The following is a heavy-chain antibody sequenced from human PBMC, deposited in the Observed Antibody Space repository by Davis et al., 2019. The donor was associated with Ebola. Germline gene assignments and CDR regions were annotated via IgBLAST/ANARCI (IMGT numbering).Heavy chain of an antibody. Sequence: PGGSLRLSCAASGFTFSSYAMSWVRQAPGKGLEWVSAISGSGGSTYYADSVKSRFTISRDNSKNTLYLQMNSLRAEDTAVYYCAKGEGRMTTYYYYGMDVWGQGTTVTVSS. D-gene: IGHD4-11*01. V-gene: IGHV3-23*01. CDR3: AKGEGRMTTYYYYGMDV. J-gene: IGHJ6*02. CDR1: GFTFSSYA. CDR2: ISGSGGST.